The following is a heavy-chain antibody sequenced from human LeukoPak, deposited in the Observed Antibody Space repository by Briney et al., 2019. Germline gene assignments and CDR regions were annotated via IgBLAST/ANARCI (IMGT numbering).Heavy chain of an antibody. CDR2: INHSGST. CDR1: GGSFSGYY. J-gene: IGHJ4*02. V-gene: IGHV4-34*01. Sequence: SETLSLTCAVYGGSFSGYYWSWIRQPPGKGLEWIGEINHSGSTNYNPSLKSRVTISVDTSKNQFSLKLSSVTAADTAVYYCTRGAAANFDSWGPGTLVTVSS. CDR3: TRGAAANFDS. D-gene: IGHD6-13*01.